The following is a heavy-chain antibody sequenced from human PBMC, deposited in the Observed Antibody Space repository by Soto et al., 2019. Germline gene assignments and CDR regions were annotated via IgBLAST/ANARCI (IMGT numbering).Heavy chain of an antibody. Sequence: GGSLRLSCAASGFTFSSYGMHWVRQAPGKGLEWVAVIWYDGSNKCYADSVKGRFTISRDNSKNTLYLQMNSLRAEDTAVYYCARDTGTRRSWFDPWGQGTLVTVSS. CDR2: IWYDGSNK. CDR1: GFTFSSYG. V-gene: IGHV3-33*01. J-gene: IGHJ5*02. D-gene: IGHD1-7*01. CDR3: ARDTGTRRSWFDP.